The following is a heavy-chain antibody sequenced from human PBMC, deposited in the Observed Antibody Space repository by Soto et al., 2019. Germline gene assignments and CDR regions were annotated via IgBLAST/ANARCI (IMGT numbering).Heavy chain of an antibody. CDR3: ARDPNGDYLGAFDF. D-gene: IGHD4-17*01. J-gene: IGHJ3*01. CDR2: ISASGGGT. CDR1: GFTFSTYF. V-gene: IGHV3-23*01. Sequence: GGSLRLSCTASGFTFSTYFLTWVRQAPGKGLDWVSGISASGGGTYYADSVKGRFTISRDNSKNTLYLQMNSLRAEDTAVYYCARDPNGDYLGAFDFWGQKTMVTV.